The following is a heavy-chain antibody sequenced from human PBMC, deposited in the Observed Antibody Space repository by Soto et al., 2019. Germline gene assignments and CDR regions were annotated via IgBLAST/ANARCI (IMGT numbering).Heavy chain of an antibody. D-gene: IGHD6-13*01. CDR2: ISSSSNYI. V-gene: IGHV3-21*06. J-gene: IGHJ4*02. CDR1: GFTFSRYT. CDR3: ARDAPVGGSSFFYFDY. Sequence: EVQLVESGGGLVKPGGSLRLSCAASGFTFSRYTLNWVRQAPGKGLEWVSSISSSSNYIYYADSVKGRFTISRDNAKNSLYLQMNSLRAEDTAVYYCARDAPVGGSSFFYFDYWGQGTPVTVSS.